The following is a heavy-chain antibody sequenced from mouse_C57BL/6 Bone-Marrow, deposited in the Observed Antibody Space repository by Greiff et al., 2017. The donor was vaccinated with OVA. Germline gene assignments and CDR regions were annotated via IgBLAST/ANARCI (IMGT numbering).Heavy chain of an antibody. CDR3: ASYDGHYGGFAY. CDR1: GYTFTSYG. CDR2: IYPRSGNT. D-gene: IGHD2-3*01. V-gene: IGHV1-81*01. Sequence: QVHVKQSGAELARPGASVKLSCKASGYTFTSYGISWVKQRTGQGLEWIGEIYPRSGNTYYNEKFKGKATLTADKSSSTAYMELRSLTSEDSAVYFCASYDGHYGGFAYWGQGTLVTVSA. J-gene: IGHJ3*01.